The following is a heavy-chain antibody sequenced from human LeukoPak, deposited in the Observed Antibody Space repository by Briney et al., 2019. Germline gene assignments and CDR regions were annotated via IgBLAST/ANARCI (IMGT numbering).Heavy chain of an antibody. Sequence: GGSLRLSCAASGFTFRTYSMNWVRQAPGKGLEWVSCISSSSSYIHYADSVKGRFTISRDNAKNSLFLQMNSLRAEDTAVYYCAKDLYYYDTSGYHPYYYYYGMDVWGQGTTVTVSS. J-gene: IGHJ6*02. CDR1: GFTFRTYS. D-gene: IGHD3-22*01. CDR2: ISSSSSYI. CDR3: AKDLYYYDTSGYHPYYYYYGMDV. V-gene: IGHV3-21*01.